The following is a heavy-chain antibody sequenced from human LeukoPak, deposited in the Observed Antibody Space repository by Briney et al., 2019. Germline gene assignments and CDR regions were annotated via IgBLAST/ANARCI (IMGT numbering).Heavy chain of an antibody. V-gene: IGHV3-66*01. D-gene: IGHD3-22*01. CDR3: AKHYYTSGYYGALDI. CDR2: IYSGGST. CDR1: GFTFSSYT. Sequence: GGSLRLSCAASGFTFSSYTMSWVRQAPEKGLEWVSVIYSGGSTYYADSVKGRFTISRDNSKNTLYLQMNSLRAEDTAVYYCAKHYYTSGYYGALDIWGQGTTVTVSA. J-gene: IGHJ3*02.